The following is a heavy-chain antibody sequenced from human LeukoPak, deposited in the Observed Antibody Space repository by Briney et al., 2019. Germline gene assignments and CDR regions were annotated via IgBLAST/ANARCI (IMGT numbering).Heavy chain of an antibody. D-gene: IGHD1-26*01. Sequence: PGGSLRLSCAASGFTFSSYGMHWVRQAPGKGLEWVAVISYDGSNKYYADSAKGRFTISRDNSKNTLYLQMNSLRAEDTAVYYCARGGSYLSAFDIWGQGTMVTVSS. CDR1: GFTFSSYG. V-gene: IGHV3-30*03. CDR2: ISYDGSNK. CDR3: ARGGSYLSAFDI. J-gene: IGHJ3*02.